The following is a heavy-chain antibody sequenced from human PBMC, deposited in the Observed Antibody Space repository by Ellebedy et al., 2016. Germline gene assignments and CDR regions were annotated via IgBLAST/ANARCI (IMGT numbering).Heavy chain of an antibody. V-gene: IGHV4-34*01. CDR3: ARGTGYYDFWSGPTEGSCYMDV. CDR2: INHSGST. J-gene: IGHJ6*03. CDR1: GGSFSGYY. D-gene: IGHD3-3*01. Sequence: SETLSLXCAVYGGSFSGYYWSWIRQPPGKGLEWIGEINHSGSTNYNPSLKSRVTISVDTSKNQFSLKLSSVTAADTAVYYCARGTGYYDFWSGPTEGSCYMDVWGQGTTVTVSS.